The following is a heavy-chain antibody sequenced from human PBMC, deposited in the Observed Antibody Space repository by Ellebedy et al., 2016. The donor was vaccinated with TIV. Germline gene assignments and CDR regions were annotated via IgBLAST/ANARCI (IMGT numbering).Heavy chain of an antibody. Sequence: GGSLRLXXAASGFTFSSYAMSWVRQAPGKGLEWVSAISGSGGSTYYADSVKGRFTISRDNSKNTLYLQMNSLRAEDTAVYYCATRMLNLAVAGTFDNWGQGTLVTVSS. CDR2: ISGSGGST. V-gene: IGHV3-23*01. J-gene: IGHJ4*02. CDR1: GFTFSSYA. D-gene: IGHD6-19*01. CDR3: ATRMLNLAVAGTFDN.